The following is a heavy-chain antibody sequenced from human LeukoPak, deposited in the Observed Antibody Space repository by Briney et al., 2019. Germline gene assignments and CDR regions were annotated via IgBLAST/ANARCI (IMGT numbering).Heavy chain of an antibody. CDR2: IKTDGSEK. D-gene: IGHD3-22*01. CDR1: GFTFSNYW. Sequence: GGSLRLSCEGSGFTFSNYWMGWVRQAPGKGLQWVANIKTDGSEKYYVDSVKGRFTISRDNAKNSLYLQMNSLRAEDTAVYYCATYSSLNRREFQFWGQGNLLTVSS. CDR3: ATYSSLNRREFQF. J-gene: IGHJ1*01. V-gene: IGHV3-7*01.